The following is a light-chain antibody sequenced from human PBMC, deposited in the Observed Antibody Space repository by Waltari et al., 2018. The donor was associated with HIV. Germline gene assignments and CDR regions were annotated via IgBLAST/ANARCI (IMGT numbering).Light chain of an antibody. V-gene: IGLV1-44*01. J-gene: IGLJ2*01. CDR1: RSTTGSNT. CDR2: SNN. CDR3: AAWDDRLRRPV. Sequence: QSVLTQPPSASGTPGQRVTISCSGSRSTTGSNTVNWYQQLPGTAPKLLIYSNNQRPSGVPDRFSGSKSGTSASLAISGLQSEDEADYYCAAWDDRLRRPVFGGGTKLTVL.